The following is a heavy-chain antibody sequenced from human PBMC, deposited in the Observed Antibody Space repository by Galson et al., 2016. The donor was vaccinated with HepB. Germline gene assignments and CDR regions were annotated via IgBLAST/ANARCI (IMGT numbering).Heavy chain of an antibody. V-gene: IGHV3-11*06. CDR2: ISSSGSFT. J-gene: IGHJ4*02. Sequence: SLRLSCAASGFSFVDYHMSWFRQAPGKGLEWIAYISSSGSFTRYPDSVKGRVTISRDNGKKSLYLQINNMRADDTAVYFGASWGYRYTRVGYWGQGILVTVSS. CDR1: GFSFVDYH. D-gene: IGHD5-18*01. CDR3: ASWGYRYTRVGY.